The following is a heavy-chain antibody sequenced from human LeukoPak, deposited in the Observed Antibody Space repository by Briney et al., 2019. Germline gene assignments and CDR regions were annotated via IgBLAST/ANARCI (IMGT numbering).Heavy chain of an antibody. J-gene: IGHJ6*02. V-gene: IGHV3-74*01. CDR2: INNDGSST. CDR1: GFTFSSYW. Sequence: GGSLRLSCAASGFTFSSYWMHWVRQAPGKGLVWVSGINNDGSSTKYADSVRGRFTISRDNAKNTLYLQMSGLRVEDTAVYHCASDSPYYGMDVWGQGTTVTVSS. CDR3: ASDSPYYGMDV.